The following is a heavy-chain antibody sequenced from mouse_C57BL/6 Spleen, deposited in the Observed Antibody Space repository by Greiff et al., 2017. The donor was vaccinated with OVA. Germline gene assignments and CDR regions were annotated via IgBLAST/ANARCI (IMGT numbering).Heavy chain of an antibody. Sequence: EVQRVESGGGLVKPGGSLKLSCAASGFTFSSYTMSWVRQTPEKRLEWVATISGGGGNTYYPDSVKGRFTIPRDNAKNTLYLQMSSLRSEDTALYYCARHGGVYFDYWGQGTTLTVSS. CDR2: ISGGGGNT. CDR3: ARHGGVYFDY. J-gene: IGHJ2*01. CDR1: GFTFSSYT. V-gene: IGHV5-9*01.